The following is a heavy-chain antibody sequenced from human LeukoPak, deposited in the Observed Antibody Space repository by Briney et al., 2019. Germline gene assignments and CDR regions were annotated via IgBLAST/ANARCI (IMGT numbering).Heavy chain of an antibody. Sequence: GGSLRLSCAASGFTFSSNDINWVRQAPGKGLEWVSSISSSSYIYYAESVKGRFTMSRDNAKNSLYLQMNSLRAEDTAVYYCAREPDDSSGYQTFTFDYWGQGTLVTVSS. V-gene: IGHV3-21*01. CDR2: ISSSSYI. D-gene: IGHD3-22*01. J-gene: IGHJ4*02. CDR3: AREPDDSSGYQTFTFDY. CDR1: GFTFSSND.